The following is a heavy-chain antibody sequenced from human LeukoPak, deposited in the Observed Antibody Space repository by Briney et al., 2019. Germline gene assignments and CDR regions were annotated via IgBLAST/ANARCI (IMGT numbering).Heavy chain of an antibody. J-gene: IGHJ6*02. CDR2: INHSGST. CDR1: GGSFSGYY. V-gene: IGHV4-34*01. D-gene: IGHD3-3*01. Sequence: PSETLSLTCAVYGGSFSGYYWSWIRQPPGKGLEWIGEINHSGSTNYNPSLKSRVTISVDTSKNQFSLKLSSVTAADTAVYYCARKAPIRFLNGMVVWGQGTTVTVSS. CDR3: ARKAPIRFLNGMVV.